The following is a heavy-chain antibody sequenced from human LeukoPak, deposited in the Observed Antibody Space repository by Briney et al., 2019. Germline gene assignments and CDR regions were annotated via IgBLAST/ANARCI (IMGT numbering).Heavy chain of an antibody. CDR2: IYYSGST. J-gene: IGHJ4*02. V-gene: IGHV4-59*01. CDR3: ARAVAGIFDY. D-gene: IGHD6-19*01. Sequence: SETLSLTCTVSGGSISSYYWSWIRQPPGKGLEWIGYIYYSGSTNYNPSLKSRVTLSVDTSKNQFSLKLSSVTAADTAVYYCARAVAGIFDYWGQGTLVTVSS. CDR1: GGSISSYY.